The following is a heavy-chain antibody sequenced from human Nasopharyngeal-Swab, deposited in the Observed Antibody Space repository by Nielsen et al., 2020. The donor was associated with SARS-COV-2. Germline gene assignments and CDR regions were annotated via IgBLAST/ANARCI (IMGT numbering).Heavy chain of an antibody. Sequence: ASVKVSCKASGYTFTSYYLHWVRQAPGQGLEWMGIINPTDGSTSYAQKFEGRVTMTRVTSTSTVYMELNSLRSEDTAVYYCARVLPVRITGTSGMDVWGQGTTVTVYS. D-gene: IGHD1-7*01. CDR1: GYTFTSYY. CDR2: INPTDGST. CDR3: ARVLPVRITGTSGMDV. J-gene: IGHJ6*01. V-gene: IGHV1-46*01.